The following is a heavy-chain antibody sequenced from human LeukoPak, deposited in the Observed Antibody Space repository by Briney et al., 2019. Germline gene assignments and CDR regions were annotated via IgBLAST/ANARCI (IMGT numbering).Heavy chain of an antibody. Sequence: ASVKVSCKASGYTFTSYYMHWVRQAPGQGLEWMGIINPSGGSTSYAQKFQGRVTMTRDTSTSTVYMELSSLRSEDTAVYYCSRVAIFGVVNATGDYWGQGTLVTVSS. CDR2: INPSGGST. V-gene: IGHV1-46*01. J-gene: IGHJ4*02. CDR1: GYTFTSYY. CDR3: SRVAIFGVVNATGDY. D-gene: IGHD3-3*01.